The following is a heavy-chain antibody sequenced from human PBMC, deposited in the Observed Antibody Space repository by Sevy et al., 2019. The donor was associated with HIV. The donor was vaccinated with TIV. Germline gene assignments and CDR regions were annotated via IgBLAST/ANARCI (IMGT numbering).Heavy chain of an antibody. V-gene: IGHV4-59*01. CDR1: GGSISGYY. J-gene: IGHJ4*02. CDR2: ISYSGST. Sequence: SETLSLTCTVSGGSISGYYRSWIRQPPGKGLEWIGYISYSGSTNYNPSFKRRVTISVDMAKNEFSLKLSSVTAADTAVYYCARSRVITGTFDYWGQGTLVTVSS. D-gene: IGHD1-20*01. CDR3: ARSRVITGTFDY.